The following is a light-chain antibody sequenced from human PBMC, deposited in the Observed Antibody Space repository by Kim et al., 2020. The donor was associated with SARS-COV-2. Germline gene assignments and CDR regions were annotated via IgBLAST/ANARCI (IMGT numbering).Light chain of an antibody. CDR3: QQYDSSPPIT. CDR1: QSVTSNY. Sequence: EIVLTQSPVTLSLSPGERATLSCRASQSVTSNYLAWYQQTPGQAPRLLIYGASNRATGIPDRFSGSGSGRDFTLTISRLGPEDFAVYYCQQYDSSPPITFGQGTRLEIK. CDR2: GAS. V-gene: IGKV3-20*01. J-gene: IGKJ5*01.